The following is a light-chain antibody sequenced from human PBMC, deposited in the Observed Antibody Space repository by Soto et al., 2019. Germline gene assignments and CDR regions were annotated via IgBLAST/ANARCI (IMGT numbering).Light chain of an antibody. CDR3: QQRYNWPPIT. J-gene: IGKJ5*01. Sequence: IGLTQAPVSPPFSLVETATLPFMACQSVINYLAWFQQKPGQAPRLLIYDASNRATGIPARFSGSGSGTDFTLTISNLEPEDFAVYYCQQRYNWPPITFGQGTRLEIK. CDR1: QSVINY. CDR2: DAS. V-gene: IGKV3-11*01.